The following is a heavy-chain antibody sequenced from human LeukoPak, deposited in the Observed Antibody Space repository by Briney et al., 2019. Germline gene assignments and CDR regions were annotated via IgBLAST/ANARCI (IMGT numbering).Heavy chain of an antibody. D-gene: IGHD3-10*01. J-gene: IGHJ4*02. V-gene: IGHV5-51*01. CDR3: ARQSRDGSKTRGYYFDY. CDR1: GYIFTNYW. CDR2: IYPADSDT. Sequence: GESLKISCRVSGYIFTNYWIGWVRQMPGKGLESMGIIYPADSDTTYSPSFQGQVTISADKSIDTVYLQWSSLKASDTATYYCARQSRDGSKTRGYYFDYWGQGTLVTVSS.